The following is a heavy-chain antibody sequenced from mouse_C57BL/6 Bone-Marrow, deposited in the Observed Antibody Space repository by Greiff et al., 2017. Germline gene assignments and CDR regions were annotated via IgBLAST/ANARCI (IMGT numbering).Heavy chain of an antibody. CDR3: AGRGDYHEHYDV. CDR1: GYTFTSYW. J-gene: IGHJ1*03. CDR2: IDPSDSYT. Sequence: QVQLQQPGAELVMPGASVKLSCKASGYTFTSYWMHWVKQRPGQGLEWIGEIDPSDSYTNNNQKFKGKSTLTVDKSSSTAYMQLSSLTSEDSAVYYYAGRGDYHEHYDVGDTGTGVTVSA. V-gene: IGHV1-69*01. D-gene: IGHD2-4*01.